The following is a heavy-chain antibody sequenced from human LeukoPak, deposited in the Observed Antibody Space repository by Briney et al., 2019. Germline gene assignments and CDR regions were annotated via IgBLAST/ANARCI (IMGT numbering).Heavy chain of an antibody. D-gene: IGHD2-2*01. V-gene: IGHV3-23*01. J-gene: IGHJ4*02. CDR2: ISGSGGGT. Sequence: GGSLRLSCAASGFTFSSYAMSWVRQAPGKGLEWVSGISGSGGGTYYADSVKSRFAISRDNSKNTLSLQMNSLRAEDTAVYYCAKDGYCSSTNCYPAPYWGQGTLVTVSS. CDR3: AKDGYCSSTNCYPAPY. CDR1: GFTFSSYA.